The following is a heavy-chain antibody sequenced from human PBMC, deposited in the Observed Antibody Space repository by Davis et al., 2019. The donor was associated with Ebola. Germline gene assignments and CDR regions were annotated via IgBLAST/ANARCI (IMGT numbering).Heavy chain of an antibody. CDR2: SMNNAYNYRK. CDR3: AMIRGVMGY. Sequence: GESLKISCAASGFIFSNAWMTWVRQAPGKGLEWVGRSMNNAYNYRKVYAGSFKGRFTVSRDDSKDSLYLQMNSLKIEETAVYYCAMIRGVMGYWGQGTLVTVSS. CDR1: GFIFSNAW. J-gene: IGHJ4*02. D-gene: IGHD3-10*01. V-gene: IGHV3-72*01.